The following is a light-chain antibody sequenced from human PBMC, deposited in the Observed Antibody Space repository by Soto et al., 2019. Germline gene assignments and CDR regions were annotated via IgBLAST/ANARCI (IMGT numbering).Light chain of an antibody. V-gene: IGLV2-14*01. CDR3: SSYTSSSTLYV. J-gene: IGLJ1*01. CDR1: SSDVGGYNY. CDR2: EVS. Sequence: QSALTQPASVSGSPGQSITISCTGTSSDVGGYNYVSWYQQHPGKAPKLMIYEVSNRPSGVSNRFSGSKSGNTASLTISGLQAEDEDDYYCSSYTSSSTLYVFGPGTRSPS.